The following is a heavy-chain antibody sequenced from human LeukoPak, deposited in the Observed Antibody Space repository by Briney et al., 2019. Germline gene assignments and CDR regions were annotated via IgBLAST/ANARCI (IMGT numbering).Heavy chain of an antibody. CDR1: GFTFSDYF. V-gene: IGHV3-11*04. D-gene: IGHD6-19*01. CDR3: ATSQSSVAGIIGD. Sequence: GGSLRLSRAASGFTFSDYFMTWLGQAPGKGLEGVTYISGSGSNEYYADSVKGRFTISRDNAKNSLYLRMNSLRVEDTAVYYCATSQSSVAGIIGDWGQRTLVTVSS. CDR2: ISGSGSNE. J-gene: IGHJ4*02.